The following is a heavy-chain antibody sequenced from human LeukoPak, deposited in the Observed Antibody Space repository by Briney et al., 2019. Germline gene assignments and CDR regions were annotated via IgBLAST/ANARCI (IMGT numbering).Heavy chain of an antibody. CDR3: AKARRSGYYLGGADY. CDR2: INPNSGGT. J-gene: IGHJ4*02. CDR1: GYTFTGYY. V-gene: IGHV1-2*02. Sequence: ASVKVSCKASGYTFTGYYIHWMRQAPGQGLEWMGWINPNSGGTHYSQKFPGRVTMTRDTSIRTVNMELRRLTSDDTAVYYCAKARRSGYYLGGADYWGQGTLVTVSS. D-gene: IGHD3-3*01.